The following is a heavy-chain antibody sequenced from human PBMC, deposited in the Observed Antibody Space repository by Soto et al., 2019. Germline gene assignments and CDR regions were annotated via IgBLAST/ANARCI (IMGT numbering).Heavy chain of an antibody. CDR3: AKDTAPQVV. CDR2: ISESGSGT. J-gene: IGHJ6*02. D-gene: IGHD5-18*01. CDR1: GLAFSAYG. Sequence: GGSLRLSCVASGLAFSAYGMSWVRQGQGKGLEWVSGISESGSGTYYADSVKGRFTISRDNSKNTLYLQMSSLRAEDTAVYYCAKDTAPQVVWGQGTTVTVSS. V-gene: IGHV3-23*01.